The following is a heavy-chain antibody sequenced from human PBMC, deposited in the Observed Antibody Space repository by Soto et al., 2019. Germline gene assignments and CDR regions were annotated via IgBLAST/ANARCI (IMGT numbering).Heavy chain of an antibody. CDR2: LLRSGSSA. CDR3: AKDALSGHGIWRMES. J-gene: IGHJ5*02. V-gene: IGHV3-23*01. Sequence: GGSLRLSGAACGFTFRNYSITWARQAPWKGLEWVSSLLRSGSSAYYADSVRGHFSISSDTSANSLYLQMDSLRAEDTAIYYCAKDALSGHGIWRMESWGQRTVVTVCS. CDR1: GFTFRNYS. D-gene: IGHD2-8*01.